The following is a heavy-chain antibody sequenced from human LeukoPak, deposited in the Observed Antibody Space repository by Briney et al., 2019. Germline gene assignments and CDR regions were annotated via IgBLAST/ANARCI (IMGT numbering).Heavy chain of an antibody. CDR3: ARGHGSGYTNYFDP. V-gene: IGHV1-46*01. CDR1: GYTFTDFA. Sequence: ASVTASCTASGYTFTDFAVHWVRQAPGQGLEWMGLINPTGGSAGFAQKFQGRVTMTRDMSTSTFYMELSSLRSEDTAVYYCARGHGSGYTNYFDPWGQGTLVTVSS. CDR2: INPTGGSA. J-gene: IGHJ5*02. D-gene: IGHD3-10*01.